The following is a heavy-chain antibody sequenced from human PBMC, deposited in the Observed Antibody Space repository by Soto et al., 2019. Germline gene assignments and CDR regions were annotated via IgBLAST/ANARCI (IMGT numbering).Heavy chain of an antibody. V-gene: IGHV1-18*01. J-gene: IGHJ6*02. CDR1: GYTFTSYG. CDR3: ARDPDYKSYYYYGMDV. Sequence: QVQLVQSGAEVKKPGASVKVSCKASGYTFTSYGISWVRQAPGQGLEWMGWISAYNGNTNYAQKLHGRVTMTTYTSTSTAYMELRSLRSDDTAVYYCARDPDYKSYYYYGMDVWGQGTTVTVSS. D-gene: IGHD4-4*01. CDR2: ISAYNGNT.